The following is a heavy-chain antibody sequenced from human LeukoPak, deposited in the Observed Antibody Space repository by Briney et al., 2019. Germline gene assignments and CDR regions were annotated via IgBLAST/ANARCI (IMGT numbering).Heavy chain of an antibody. D-gene: IGHD2-15*01. CDR2: SNCDGSST. CDR1: GFTFSSYW. Sequence: GGSLTLSCAASGFTFSSYWMHWVRQAPGKGLLWVSRSNCDGSSTAYADSVKGRFTISRDNAKNTLYLQMNSLRAEDAALYSCARAGYSSGGNCYLRYSDCWGQGTLVTVSS. CDR3: ARAGYSSGGNCYLRYSDC. J-gene: IGHJ4*02. V-gene: IGHV3-74*01.